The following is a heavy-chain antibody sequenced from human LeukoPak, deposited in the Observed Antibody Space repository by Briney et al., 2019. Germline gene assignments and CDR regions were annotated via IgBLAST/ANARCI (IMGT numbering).Heavy chain of an antibody. CDR1: GGSISSSNYY. V-gene: IGHV4-39*07. CDR2: IYYSGST. Sequence: SETLSLTCTVSGGSISSSNYYWGWIRQPPGKGLEWIGSIYYSGSTYYNPSLKSRVTISVDTSKNQFSLKLNSVTAADTAVYYCARDQSAHLWFGELLLYYFDYWGQGTLVTVSS. D-gene: IGHD3-10*01. CDR3: ARDQSAHLWFGELLLYYFDY. J-gene: IGHJ4*02.